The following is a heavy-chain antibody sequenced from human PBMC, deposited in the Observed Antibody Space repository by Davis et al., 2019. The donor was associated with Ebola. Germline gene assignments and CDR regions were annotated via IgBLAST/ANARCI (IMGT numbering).Heavy chain of an antibody. CDR3: ARRNYYGSGTVYFDP. V-gene: IGHV1-18*01. Sequence: ASVKVSCKASGYTFTSYAISWVRQVPGQGLEWMGWISTYNRNAHYGQNVQGRVTMTTDTSTSTAYMELRSLRSGDTAVYFCARRNYYGSGTVYFDPWGQGTLVTVSS. CDR2: ISTYNRNA. D-gene: IGHD3-10*01. CDR1: GYTFTSYA. J-gene: IGHJ4*02.